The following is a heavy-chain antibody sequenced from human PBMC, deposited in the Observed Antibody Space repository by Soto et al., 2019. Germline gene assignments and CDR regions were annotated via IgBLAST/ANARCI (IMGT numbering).Heavy chain of an antibody. J-gene: IGHJ3*02. CDR3: ARDPSIAARPLDAFDI. CDR1: GGTFSSYA. CDR2: IIPIFGTA. V-gene: IGHV1-69*01. Sequence: GASGKGSCEASGGTFSSYAISWVRQAPGQGLEWMGGIIPIFGTANYAQKFQGRVTITADESTSTAYMELSSLRSEDTAVYYCARDPSIAARPLDAFDIWGPGTTVPVS. D-gene: IGHD6-6*01.